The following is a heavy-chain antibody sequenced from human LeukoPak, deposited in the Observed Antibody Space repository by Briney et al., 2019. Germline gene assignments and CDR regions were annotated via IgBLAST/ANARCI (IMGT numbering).Heavy chain of an antibody. D-gene: IGHD3-10*01. CDR3: ATFHYYGSGSYPYFDF. CDR2: ITSKASSGTT. V-gene: IGHV3-49*04. Sequence: PGGSLRLSCTTSGFTFGDYIMNWVRQAPGKGLEWVGLITSKASSGTTEYAASVKGRFTISRDDSKSIAYLQMDSLKTEDTAAYYCATFHYYGSGSYPYFDFWGQGALVTVSS. J-gene: IGHJ4*02. CDR1: GFTFGDYI.